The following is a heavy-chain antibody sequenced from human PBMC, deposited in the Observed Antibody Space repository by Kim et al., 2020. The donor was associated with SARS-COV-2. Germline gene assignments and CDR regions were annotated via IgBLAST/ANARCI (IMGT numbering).Heavy chain of an antibody. CDR2: ISGSGGST. J-gene: IGHJ4*02. CDR1: GFTFSSYA. V-gene: IGHV3-23*01. D-gene: IGHD3-10*01. Sequence: LSLTCAASGFTFSSYAMSWVRQAPGKGLEWVSAISGSGGSTYYADSVKGRFTISRDNSKNTLYLQMNSLRAEDTAVYYCAKDGSGSYYAPIDYWGQGTLVTVSS. CDR3: AKDGSGSYYAPIDY.